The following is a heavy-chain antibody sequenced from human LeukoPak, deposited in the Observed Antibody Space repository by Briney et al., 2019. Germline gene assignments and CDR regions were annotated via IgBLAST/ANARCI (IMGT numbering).Heavy chain of an antibody. Sequence: GGSLRLSCAASGLTFSSYAMSWVRQAPGKGLEWVSAISGSGGSTYYVDSVKGRFTISRDNAKNSLYLQMNSLRAEDTAVYYCARVWTGQWPPHYYYMDVWGKGTTVTISS. CDR3: ARVWTGQWPPHYYYMDV. D-gene: IGHD6-19*01. V-gene: IGHV3-23*01. J-gene: IGHJ6*03. CDR1: GLTFSSYA. CDR2: ISGSGGST.